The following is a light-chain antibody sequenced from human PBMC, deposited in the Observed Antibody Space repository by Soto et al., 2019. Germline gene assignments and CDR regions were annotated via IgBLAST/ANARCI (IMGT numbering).Light chain of an antibody. J-gene: IGKJ4*01. V-gene: IGKV3-15*01. CDR1: QSVSSN. CDR2: GSS. CDR3: QQYNNWPLT. Sequence: EIVMTQSPATLSVSPGERATLSCRASQSVSSNLAWYQQKPGQAPRLLIYGSSTRATGIPARFSGSGSGTDFTLTISSLHSEDFAVYYCQQYNNWPLTFGGGTKVEIK.